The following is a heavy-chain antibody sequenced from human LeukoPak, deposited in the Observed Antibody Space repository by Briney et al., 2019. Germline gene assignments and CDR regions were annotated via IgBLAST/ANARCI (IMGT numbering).Heavy chain of an antibody. J-gene: IGHJ6*04. D-gene: IGHD2-15*01. Sequence: GGSLRLSCAASGFTLSNYAMQWGRQARGRGGERVANIKQGGSEKNYVDSVKGRFTIYREKAKKSLYLQMNSLRAEDTAVYYCARDFGLRCSGGTCYSVYYYGMDVWGKGTTVTVSS. CDR2: IKQGGSEK. CDR3: ARDFGLRCSGGTCYSVYYYGMDV. CDR1: GFTLSNYA. V-gene: IGHV3-7*03.